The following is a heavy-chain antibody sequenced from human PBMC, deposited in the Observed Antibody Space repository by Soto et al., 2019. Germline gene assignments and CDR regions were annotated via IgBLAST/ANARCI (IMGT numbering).Heavy chain of an antibody. CDR1: GGSISSSNW. CDR2: IYHSGST. D-gene: IGHD5-12*01. Sequence: PSETLSLTCAVSGGSISSSNWWSWVRQPPGKGLEWIGEIYHSGSTNYNPSLKSRVTISVDTSKNQFSLKLSSVTAADTAVYYCARTTPPTDIVATVWGQGTLVTVSS. V-gene: IGHV4-4*02. CDR3: ARTTPPTDIVATV. J-gene: IGHJ4*02.